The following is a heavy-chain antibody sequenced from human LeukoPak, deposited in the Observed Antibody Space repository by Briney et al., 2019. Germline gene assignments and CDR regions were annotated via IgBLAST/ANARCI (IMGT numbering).Heavy chain of an antibody. CDR1: GGSISSGSYY. CDR2: IYYSGST. J-gene: IGHJ3*02. D-gene: IGHD2-15*01. Sequence: SQTLSLTCTVSGGSISSGSYYWSWIRQPPGKGLEWIGYIYYSGSTNYNPSLKSRVTISVDTSKNQFSLKLSSVTAADTAVYYCARAFPSGGGSSVDIWGQGTMVTVSS. CDR3: ARAFPSGGGSSVDI. V-gene: IGHV4-61*01.